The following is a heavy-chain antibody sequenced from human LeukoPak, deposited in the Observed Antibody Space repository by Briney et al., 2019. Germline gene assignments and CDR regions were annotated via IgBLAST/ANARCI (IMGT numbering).Heavy chain of an antibody. J-gene: IGHJ4*02. D-gene: IGHD5-24*01. CDR2: IIPIFGTA. Sequence: SVKVSCKASGGTFSSYAISWVRQVPGQGLEWMGGIIPIFGTANYAQKFQGRVTITTDESTSTADMELSSLRSEDTAVYYCARGSGDGYNSYYLDYWGQGTLVTVSS. CDR1: GGTFSSYA. V-gene: IGHV1-69*05. CDR3: ARGSGDGYNSYYLDY.